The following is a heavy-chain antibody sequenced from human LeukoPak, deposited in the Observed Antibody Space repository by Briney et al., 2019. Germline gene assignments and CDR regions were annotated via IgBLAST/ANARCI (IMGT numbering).Heavy chain of an antibody. J-gene: IGHJ6*03. Sequence: GASVKVSCKASGGTFSSYDISWVRQAPGQGLEWMGRIIPIFGTANYAQKFQGRVTITTDESTSTAYMELSSLRSEDTAVYYCGTGTIPYYYYYMDVWGKGTTVTVSS. CDR2: IIPIFGTA. V-gene: IGHV1-69*05. CDR3: GTGTIPYYYYYMDV. D-gene: IGHD1-7*01. CDR1: GGTFSSYD.